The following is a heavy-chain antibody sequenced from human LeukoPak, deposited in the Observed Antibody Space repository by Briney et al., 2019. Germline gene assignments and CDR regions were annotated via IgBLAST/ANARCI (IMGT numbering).Heavy chain of an antibody. CDR3: ARRYSSSWYNAFDI. CDR1: GFTFGDYA. CDR2: IRSKAYGGTT. D-gene: IGHD6-13*01. V-gene: IGHV3-49*04. J-gene: IGHJ3*02. Sequence: GGSLRLSCTASGFTFGDYAMSWVRQAPGKGLEWVGFIRSKAYGGTTEYAASVKGRFTISRDDSKSIAYLQMNSLKTEDTAVYYCARRYSSSWYNAFDIWGQGTMVTVSS.